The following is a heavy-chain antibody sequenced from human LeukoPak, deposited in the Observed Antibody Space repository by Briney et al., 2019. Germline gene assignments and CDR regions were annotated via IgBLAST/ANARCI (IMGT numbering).Heavy chain of an antibody. Sequence: GGSLRLSCAASGFTFDDYTMHWVRQAPGKGLEWVSLISWDGGSTYYADSVKGRFTISGDNSKNSLYLQMDSLRTEDTALYYCAKGGPAAIDYWGQGTLVTVSS. D-gene: IGHD2-2*01. CDR2: ISWDGGST. V-gene: IGHV3-43*01. CDR1: GFTFDDYT. J-gene: IGHJ4*02. CDR3: AKGGPAAIDY.